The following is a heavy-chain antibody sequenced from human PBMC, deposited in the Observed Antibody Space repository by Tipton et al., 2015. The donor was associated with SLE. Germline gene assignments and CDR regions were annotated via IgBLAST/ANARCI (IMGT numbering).Heavy chain of an antibody. CDR3: SSTSSYYYGMDV. CDR1: GFTFSSYG. Sequence: SLRLSCTVSGFTFSSYGMHWVRQAPGKGLEWVAVIWYDGSNKYYADSVKGRFTISRDNSKNTLYLQMNSLRAEDTAVYYCSSTSSYYYGMDVWGQGTTVTVSS. CDR2: IWYDGSNK. V-gene: IGHV3-33*08. D-gene: IGHD2-2*01. J-gene: IGHJ6*02.